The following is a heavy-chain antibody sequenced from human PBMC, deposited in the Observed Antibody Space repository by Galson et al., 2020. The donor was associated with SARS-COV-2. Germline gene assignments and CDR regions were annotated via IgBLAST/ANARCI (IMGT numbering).Heavy chain of an antibody. Sequence: SGPTLVKPTQTLTLTCTFSGFSLTTNGVGVGWIRQPPGKALEWVALIYWDDDKHYNPSLQNRLTITKDTSKNRVVLTMANVDPVDTGTYYCAHSVSESNLLRSFDWLFLYYFDYWGQGTLVTVSS. CDR3: AHSVSESNLLRSFDWLFLYYFDY. V-gene: IGHV2-5*02. CDR1: GFSLTTNGVG. J-gene: IGHJ4*02. D-gene: IGHD3-9*01. CDR2: IYWDDDK.